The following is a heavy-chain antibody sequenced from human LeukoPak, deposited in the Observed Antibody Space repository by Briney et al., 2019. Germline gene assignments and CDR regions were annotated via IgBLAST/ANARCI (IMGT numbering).Heavy chain of an antibody. V-gene: IGHV4-34*01. CDR2: INHSGST. Sequence: PSETLSLTCAVYGGSFSGYYWSWIRQPPGKGLEWIGEINHSGSTNYNPSLKSRVTISVDTSKNQFSLKLSSVTAADTAVYYCARDNWDYGSSMDVWGQGTTVTVSS. CDR3: ARDNWDYGSSMDV. D-gene: IGHD1-7*01. J-gene: IGHJ6*02. CDR1: GGSFSGYY.